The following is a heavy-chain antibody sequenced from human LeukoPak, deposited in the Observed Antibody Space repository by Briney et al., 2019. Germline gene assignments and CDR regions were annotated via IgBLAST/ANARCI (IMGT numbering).Heavy chain of an antibody. Sequence: PGGSLRLSCEASGVTISHYYMSWIRQAPGKGLQWLAYISDGGTTIFYADSGEGRFTISRDNAKNSVYLQLNSLTAGDTAVYYCARVGKVGATGALDIWGQGTPVAVSS. CDR2: ISDGGTTI. CDR1: GVTISHYY. V-gene: IGHV3-11*04. CDR3: ARVGKVGATGALDI. D-gene: IGHD1-26*01. J-gene: IGHJ3*02.